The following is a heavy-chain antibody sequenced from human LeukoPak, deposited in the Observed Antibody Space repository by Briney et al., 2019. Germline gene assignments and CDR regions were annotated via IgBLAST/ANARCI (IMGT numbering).Heavy chain of an antibody. CDR3: AKDDDWGRYKH. J-gene: IGHJ1*01. Sequence: ASVKVSCKASGYTFTSYDINWVRQATGQGLEWMGWMNPNSGNTGYAQKFQGRVTITRSTSISTAYMELSSLRSEDTAVYYCAKDDDWGRYKHWGQGTLVTVSS. V-gene: IGHV1-8*03. D-gene: IGHD3-16*01. CDR2: MNPNSGNT. CDR1: GYTFTSYD.